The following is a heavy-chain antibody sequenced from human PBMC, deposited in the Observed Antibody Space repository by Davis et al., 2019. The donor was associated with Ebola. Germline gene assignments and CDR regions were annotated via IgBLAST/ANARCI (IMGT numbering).Heavy chain of an antibody. D-gene: IGHD2/OR15-2a*01. CDR3: AKFLSYPYYYYGMDV. Sequence: SETLSLTCTVSGGSVSSGSYHWSSPRQPPGKGLQWIGHPYSSCSTNYNPSLKSRVTISVDTSKNQFSLKLRSVTAADTAVYYCAKFLSYPYYYYGMDVWGQGTTVTVSS. J-gene: IGHJ6*02. CDR1: GGSVSSGSYH. CDR2: PYSSCST. V-gene: IGHV4-61*01.